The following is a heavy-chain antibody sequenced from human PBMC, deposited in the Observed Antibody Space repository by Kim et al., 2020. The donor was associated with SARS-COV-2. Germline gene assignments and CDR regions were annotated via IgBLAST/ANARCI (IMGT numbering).Heavy chain of an antibody. CDR3: AKAAPYFDY. CDR1: GFIFSSYA. J-gene: IGHJ4*02. V-gene: IGHV3-23*01. CDR2: ISGSGGST. Sequence: GGSLRLSCAASGFIFSSYARSWVRQAPEKGLEWVAGISGSGGSTYYADSAKCRFTISRDNSKKTLYLQMNSLRAEVTAVYYCAKAAPYFDYWGQATLVTVSS. D-gene: IGHD6-25*01.